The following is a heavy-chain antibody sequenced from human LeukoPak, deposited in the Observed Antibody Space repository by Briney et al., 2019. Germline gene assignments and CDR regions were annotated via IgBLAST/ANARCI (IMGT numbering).Heavy chain of an antibody. Sequence: SETLSLTCTVSGVSISSSSYYWGWLCQPPGKGLEWIGSIYYSGSTYYNPSLKSRVTISVDTSKNQFSLKLSSVTAADTAVYYCARGWGYYDSSGGNAFDTWGQGTMVTVSS. CDR3: ARGWGYYDSSGGNAFDT. D-gene: IGHD3-22*01. J-gene: IGHJ3*02. CDR2: IYYSGST. V-gene: IGHV4-39*07. CDR1: GVSISSSSYY.